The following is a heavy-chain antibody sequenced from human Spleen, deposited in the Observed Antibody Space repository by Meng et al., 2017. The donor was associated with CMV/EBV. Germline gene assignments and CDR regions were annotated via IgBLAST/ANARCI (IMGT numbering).Heavy chain of an antibody. CDR1: GYTLSGLS. J-gene: IGHJ3*02. CDR3: TTGMMQKYKYNGSASYRGVLDI. V-gene: IGHV1-24*01. CDR2: FDPEDGET. D-gene: IGHD3-22*01. Sequence: ASVKVSCKVSGYTLSGLSRHWVRQAPGKGLEWLGGFDPEDGETIYAQKFQGRVTMTEDTSTDTAFMELSSLRSEDTAMYYCTTGMMQKYKYNGSASYRGVLDIWGQGTMVTVSS.